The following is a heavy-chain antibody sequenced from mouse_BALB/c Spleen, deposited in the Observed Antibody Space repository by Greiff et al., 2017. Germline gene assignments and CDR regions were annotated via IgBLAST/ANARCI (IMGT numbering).Heavy chain of an antibody. CDR3: ARGGDGNYVMDY. J-gene: IGHJ4*01. D-gene: IGHD2-1*01. CDR1: GYTFTDYW. V-gene: IGHV1-69*01. CDR2: IDTSDSYT. Sequence: QVQLQQPGAELVMPGASVKMSCKASGYTFTDYWMHWVKQRPGQGLEWIGAIDTSDSYTSYNQKFKGKATLTVDESSSTAYMQLSSLTSEDSAVYYCARGGDGNYVMDYWGQGTSVTVSS.